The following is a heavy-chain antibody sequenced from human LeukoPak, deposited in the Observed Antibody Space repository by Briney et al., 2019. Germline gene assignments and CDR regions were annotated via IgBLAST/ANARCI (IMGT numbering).Heavy chain of an antibody. V-gene: IGHV3-49*04. CDR3: YSSGYSFDY. CDR1: EFTFGDYA. J-gene: IGHJ4*02. D-gene: IGHD3-22*01. CDR2: IRSKAYGGTT. Sequence: GGSLRLSCTASEFTFGDYAMSWVRQAPGKGLEWVGFIRSKAYGGTTEYAASVKGRFTISRDDSKSIAYLQMNSLKTEDTAVYYCYSSGYSFDYWGQGTLVTVSS.